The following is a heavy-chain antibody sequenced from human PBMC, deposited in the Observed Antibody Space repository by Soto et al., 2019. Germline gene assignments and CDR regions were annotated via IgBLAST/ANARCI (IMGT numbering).Heavy chain of an antibody. CDR3: ASGILRYFDWLRPLNY. Sequence: ASVNVSCKASGYTFTSYGISWVRQAPGQGLEWMGWISAYNGNTNYAQKLQGRVTMTTDTSTSTAYMELRSLRSDDTAVYYCASGILRYFDWLRPLNYWGQGTLVTVSS. D-gene: IGHD3-9*01. V-gene: IGHV1-18*01. CDR2: ISAYNGNT. J-gene: IGHJ4*02. CDR1: GYTFTSYG.